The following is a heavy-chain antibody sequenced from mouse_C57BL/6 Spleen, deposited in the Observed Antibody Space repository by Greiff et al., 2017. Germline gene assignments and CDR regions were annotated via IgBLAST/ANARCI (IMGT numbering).Heavy chain of an antibody. CDR1: GYTFTSYW. D-gene: IGHD2-1*01. J-gene: IGHJ4*01. CDR3: ARADYGNYTVGYAMDY. Sequence: QVQLQQPGTELVKPGASVKLSCKASGYTFTSYWMHWVKQRPGQGLEWIGNINPSNGGTNYNEKFKSKATLTVDTSSSTAYMQLSSLTSEDSAVYYGARADYGNYTVGYAMDYWGQGTTVTVSS. CDR2: INPSNGGT. V-gene: IGHV1-53*01.